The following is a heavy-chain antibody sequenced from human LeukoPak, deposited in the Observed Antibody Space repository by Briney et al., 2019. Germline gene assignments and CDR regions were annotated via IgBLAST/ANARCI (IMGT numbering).Heavy chain of an antibody. CDR2: ISSSSSYI. J-gene: IGHJ6*02. V-gene: IGHV3-21*01. Sequence: GGSLRLSCAASGFTFSSYSMNWVRQASGKGLEWVSSISSSSSYIYYADSVKGRFTISRDNAKNSLYLQMNSLRAEDTAVYYCARENRLDFVSGYYYYGMDVWGQGTTVTVSS. D-gene: IGHD3/OR15-3a*01. CDR1: GFTFSSYS. CDR3: ARENRLDFVSGYYYYGMDV.